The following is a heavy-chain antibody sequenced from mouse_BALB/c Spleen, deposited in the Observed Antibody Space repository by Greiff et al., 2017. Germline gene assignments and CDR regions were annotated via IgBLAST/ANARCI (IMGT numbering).Heavy chain of an antibody. D-gene: IGHD1-2*01. J-gene: IGHJ4*01. CDR3: ARHRGYGAMDY. V-gene: IGHV5-12-1*01. Sequence: EVKLVESGGGLVKPGGSLKLSCAASGFAFSSYDMSWVRQTPEKRLEWVAYISSGGGSTYYPDTVKGRFTISRDNAKNTLYLQMSSLKSEDTAMYYCARHRGYGAMDYWGQGTSVTVSS. CDR2: ISSGGGST. CDR1: GFAFSSYD.